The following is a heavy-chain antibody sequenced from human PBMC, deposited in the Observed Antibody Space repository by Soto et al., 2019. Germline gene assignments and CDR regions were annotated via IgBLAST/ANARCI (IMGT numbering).Heavy chain of an antibody. J-gene: IGHJ3*02. D-gene: IGHD3-9*01. Sequence: ASVKVSCKASGYTFTSYDINWVRQATGQGLEWMGWMNPNSGNTGYAQKFQGRVTMTRNTSISTAYMELSSLRSEDTAVYYCARDRSEYYDILTGYYTNAFDIWGQGTMVTVSS. CDR1: GYTFTSYD. CDR3: ARDRSEYYDILTGYYTNAFDI. CDR2: MNPNSGNT. V-gene: IGHV1-8*01.